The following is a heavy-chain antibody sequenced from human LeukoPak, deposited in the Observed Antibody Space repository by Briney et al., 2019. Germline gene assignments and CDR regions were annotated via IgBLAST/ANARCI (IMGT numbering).Heavy chain of an antibody. J-gene: IGHJ3*02. Sequence: PGGSLRLSCAASELAFTNFWMSWVRQAPGKGLEWVANTNRDGSEKYYVDSVKGRVTISRDNAMNFLYLQLNSLRVDDTAVYYCARDSASCRGCAFDIWGQGTVVTVSS. V-gene: IGHV3-7*01. CDR2: TNRDGSEK. CDR1: ELAFTNFW. CDR3: ARDSASCRGCAFDI. D-gene: IGHD2-2*01.